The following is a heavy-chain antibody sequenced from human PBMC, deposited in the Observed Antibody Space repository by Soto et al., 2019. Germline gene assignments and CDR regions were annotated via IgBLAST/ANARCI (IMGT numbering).Heavy chain of an antibody. CDR3: AKGRDVTEGDVEYCQN. Sequence: EVQLLESGGGLVQPGGSLRLSCAASKFTFSNYAMSWVRQAPGKGLEWVSTITKSGSRTYYVDSVKGRFTISRDNSKNTLFLQMNSLRAEDTGIYYCAKGRDVTEGDVEYCQNWGQGTLVTVSS. CDR1: KFTFSNYA. D-gene: IGHD2-21*01. J-gene: IGHJ1*01. CDR2: ITKSGSRT. V-gene: IGHV3-23*01.